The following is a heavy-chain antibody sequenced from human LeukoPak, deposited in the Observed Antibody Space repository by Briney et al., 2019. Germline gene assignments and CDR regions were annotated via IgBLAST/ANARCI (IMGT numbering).Heavy chain of an antibody. V-gene: IGHV3-9*01. CDR2: ISWNSGSI. Sequence: PGRSLRLSCAASGFTFDDYAMHWVRQAPGKGLEGVSGISWNSGSIGYADSVKGRFTISRDNAKNSLYLQMNSLRAEDTALYYCAKDRGPVTYYFDYWGQGTLVTVSS. CDR3: AKDRGPVTYYFDY. J-gene: IGHJ4*02. D-gene: IGHD4-17*01. CDR1: GFTFDDYA.